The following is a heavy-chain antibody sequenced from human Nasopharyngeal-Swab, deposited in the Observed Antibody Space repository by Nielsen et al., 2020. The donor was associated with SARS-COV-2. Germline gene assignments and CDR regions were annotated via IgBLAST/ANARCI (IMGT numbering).Heavy chain of an antibody. CDR2: IYHSGST. CDR1: GGSISSSSYY. Sequence: SETLSLTCTVSGGSISSSSYYWGWIRQPPGKGLVWIGSIYHSGSTYYNPSLKSRVTISVDTSKTQFSLKLSTVTAADTAVYYCARRTRYSNYAYYYIDDWGKGTTVTVSS. V-gene: IGHV4-39*07. D-gene: IGHD4-11*01. CDR3: ARRTRYSNYAYYYIDD. J-gene: IGHJ6*03.